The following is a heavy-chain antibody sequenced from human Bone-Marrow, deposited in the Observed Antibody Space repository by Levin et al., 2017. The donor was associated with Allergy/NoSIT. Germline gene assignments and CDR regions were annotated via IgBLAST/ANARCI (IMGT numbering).Heavy chain of an antibody. CDR2: MNPNSGNT. Sequence: PVASVKVSCKASGYTFTSYDINWVRQATGQGLEWMGWMNPNSGNTGYAQKFQGRVTMTRNTSISTAYMELSSLRSEDTAVYYCARGRTLYGDYRGMDVWGQGTTVTVSS. CDR3: ARGRTLYGDYRGMDV. D-gene: IGHD4-17*01. J-gene: IGHJ6*02. CDR1: GYTFTSYD. V-gene: IGHV1-8*01.